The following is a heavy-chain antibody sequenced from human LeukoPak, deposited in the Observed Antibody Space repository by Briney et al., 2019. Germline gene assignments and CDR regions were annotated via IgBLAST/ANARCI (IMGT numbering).Heavy chain of an antibody. J-gene: IGHJ6*03. Sequence: GGSLRLSCAASGFTVSSNYMNWVRQAPGKGLEWVSVIYSGGSTYYADSVKGRFTISRDNSKNTLYLQMNSLRAEDTAVYYCAGDRQDYYYYYMDVWGKGTTVTVSS. CDR3: AGDRQDYYYYYMDV. CDR2: IYSGGST. V-gene: IGHV3-66*02. CDR1: GFTVSSNY.